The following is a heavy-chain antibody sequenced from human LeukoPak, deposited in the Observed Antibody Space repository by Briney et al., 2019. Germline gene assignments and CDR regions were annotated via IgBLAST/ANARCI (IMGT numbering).Heavy chain of an antibody. D-gene: IGHD2-2*01. J-gene: IGHJ4*02. CDR2: ISYDGSNK. V-gene: IGHV3-30*18. CDR1: GFTFSSYG. CDR3: ANGALSSLLDY. Sequence: PGGSLRLSCAASGFTFSSYGMHWVRQAPGKGLEWVAVISYDGSNKYYADSVKGRFTISRDNSKNTLYLQMNSLRAEDTAVYYCANGALSSLLDYWGQGTLVTVSS.